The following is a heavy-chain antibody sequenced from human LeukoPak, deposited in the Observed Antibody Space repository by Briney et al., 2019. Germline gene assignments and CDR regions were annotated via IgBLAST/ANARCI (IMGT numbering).Heavy chain of an antibody. CDR3: ARDNSDYDTSFFDY. V-gene: IGHV3-7*01. CDR2: IKQDGSEK. J-gene: IGHJ4*02. D-gene: IGHD3-22*01. Sequence: GGSLRLSCAASGFTFNNYWMSWVRQAPGKGLEWVANIKQDGSEKYYVDSVKSRFTVSRDNAKNSLFLQMNSLRAEDTAEYYCARDNSDYDTSFFDYWGQGTLVTVSS. CDR1: GFTFNNYW.